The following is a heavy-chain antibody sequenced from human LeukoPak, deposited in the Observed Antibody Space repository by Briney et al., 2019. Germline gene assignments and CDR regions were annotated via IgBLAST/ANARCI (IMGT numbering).Heavy chain of an antibody. CDR1: GFTFSSYS. Sequence: GGSLRLSCAASGFTFSSYSMNWVRQAPGKGLEWVSYISSSSSTIYYADSVKGRFTISRDNAKNSLYLQMNSLRAEDTAVYYCARRKQWLGGEFDYWGQGTLVTVSS. CDR2: ISSSSSTI. V-gene: IGHV3-48*04. CDR3: ARRKQWLGGEFDY. D-gene: IGHD6-19*01. J-gene: IGHJ4*02.